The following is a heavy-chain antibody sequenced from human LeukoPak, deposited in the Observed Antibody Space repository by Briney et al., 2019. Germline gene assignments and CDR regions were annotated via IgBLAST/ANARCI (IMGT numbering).Heavy chain of an antibody. J-gene: IGHJ4*02. CDR3: AKDFSGVPLNTAMVFRIFDY. V-gene: IGHV3-23*01. CDR2: ISGSGGST. CDR1: GFTFSSYA. D-gene: IGHD5-18*01. Sequence: PGGSLRLSCAASGFTFSSYAMSWVRQGPVKGLEWVSAISGSGGSTYYADSVKGRFTISRDNSKNTLYLQMNSLRAEDTAVYYCAKDFSGVPLNTAMVFRIFDYWGQGTLVTVSS.